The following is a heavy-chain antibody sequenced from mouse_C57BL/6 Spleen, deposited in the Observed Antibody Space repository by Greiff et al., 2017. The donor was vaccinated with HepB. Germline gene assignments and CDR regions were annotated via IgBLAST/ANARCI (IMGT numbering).Heavy chain of an antibody. CDR3: AAQFITTVVEDY. Sequence: QVQLQQSGAELVKPGASVKLSCKASGYTFTSYWMHWVKQRPGQGLEWIGMIHPNSGSTNYNEKFKSKATLTVDKSSSTAYMQLSSLTSEDSAVYYCAAQFITTVVEDYWGQGTTLTVSS. V-gene: IGHV1-64*01. J-gene: IGHJ2*01. CDR1: GYTFTSYW. D-gene: IGHD1-1*01. CDR2: IHPNSGST.